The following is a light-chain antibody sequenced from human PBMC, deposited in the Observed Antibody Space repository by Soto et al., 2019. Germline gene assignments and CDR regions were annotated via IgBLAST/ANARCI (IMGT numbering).Light chain of an antibody. J-gene: IGKJ4*01. V-gene: IGKV1-33*01. Sequence: DIQMTQSPSSLSASVGDRVTITCRASQDISNFLNWYHQTPGKAPRLLIYDVSNLQPGVASRFSGSGSGTDFTFTINSLQPEDIGTFYCQQYDKQPVTFGGGTKVDIK. CDR1: QDISNF. CDR3: QQYDKQPVT. CDR2: DVS.